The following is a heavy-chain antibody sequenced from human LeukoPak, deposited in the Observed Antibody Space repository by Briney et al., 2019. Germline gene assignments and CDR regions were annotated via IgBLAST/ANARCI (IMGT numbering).Heavy chain of an antibody. D-gene: IGHD2-2*01. CDR2: INHSGST. CDR3: ARGPPAKPGAGYYYGMDV. V-gene: IGHV4-34*01. CDR1: GGSFSGYY. J-gene: IGHJ6*02. Sequence: SETLSLTCAVYGGSFSGYYWSWIRQPPGKGLEWIGEINHSGSTNYNPSLKSRVTISVDMSKNQFSLKLSSVTAADTAVYYCARGPPAKPGAGYYYGMDVWGQGTTVTVSS.